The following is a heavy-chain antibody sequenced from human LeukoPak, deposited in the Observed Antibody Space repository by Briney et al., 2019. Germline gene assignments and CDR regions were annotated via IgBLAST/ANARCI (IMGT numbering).Heavy chain of an antibody. V-gene: IGHV4-30-4*07. Sequence: SETLSLTCAVSGGSISSGDYSWSWIPQPPGKGLEWIGYIYYSGSTYYNPSLKSRVTISVDTSKNQFSLKLSSVTAADTAVYYCARPFGGYSSRFDPWGQGTLVTVSS. CDR3: ARPFGGYSSRFDP. J-gene: IGHJ5*02. CDR2: IYYSGST. D-gene: IGHD5-18*01. CDR1: GGSISSGDYS.